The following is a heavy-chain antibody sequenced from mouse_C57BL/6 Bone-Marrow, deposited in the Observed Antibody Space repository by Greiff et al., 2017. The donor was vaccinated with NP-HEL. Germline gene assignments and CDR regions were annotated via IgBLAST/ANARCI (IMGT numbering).Heavy chain of an antibody. CDR3: ANLTPDYAMDC. CDR2: ILPNSGST. CDR1: GYTFTSDW. J-gene: IGHJ4*01. Sequence: QVQLQQPGAELVKPGASVTLSCKASGYTFTSDWMHWVKQRPGQGLEWIGMILPNSGSTNYNEKFKSKATLTVDKSSSTAYMQLSSLTSEDSAVYYCANLTPDYAMDCWGRGTAVTVSS. V-gene: IGHV1-64*01.